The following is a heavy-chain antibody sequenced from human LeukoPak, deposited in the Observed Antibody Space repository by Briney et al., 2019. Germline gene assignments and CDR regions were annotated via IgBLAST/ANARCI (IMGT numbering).Heavy chain of an antibody. D-gene: IGHD3-9*01. Sequence: SETLSLTCAVSGYSISSGYYWGWIRQPPGNGLEWIGSIYHSGSTYYNPSLKSRVTISVDTSKNQFSLKLSSVTAADTAVYYCARLGYDILTDYYTPLYFDYWGQGTLVTVSS. CDR3: ARLGYDILTDYYTPLYFDY. V-gene: IGHV4-38-2*01. CDR2: IYHSGST. J-gene: IGHJ4*02. CDR1: GYSISSGYY.